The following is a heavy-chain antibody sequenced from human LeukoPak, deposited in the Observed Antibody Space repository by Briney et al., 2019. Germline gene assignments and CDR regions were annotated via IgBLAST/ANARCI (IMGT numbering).Heavy chain of an antibody. V-gene: IGHV1-2*02. J-gene: IGHJ5*02. D-gene: IGHD6-13*01. CDR2: INPNSGGT. CDR3: ARGMIAAARGWFDP. CDR1: GYTFTGYY. Sequence: ASVKVSRKASGYTFTGYYMHWVRQAPGQGLEWMGWINPNSGGTNYAQKFQGRVTMTRDTSISTAYMELSRLRSDDTAVYYCARGMIAAARGWFDPWGQGTLVTVSS.